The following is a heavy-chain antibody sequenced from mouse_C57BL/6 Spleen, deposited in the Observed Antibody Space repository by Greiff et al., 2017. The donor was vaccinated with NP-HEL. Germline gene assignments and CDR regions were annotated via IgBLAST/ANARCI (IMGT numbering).Heavy chain of an antibody. Sequence: VHVKQSGPELVKPGASVKISCKASGYSFTGYYMNWVKQSPEKSLEWIGEINPSTGGTTYNQKFKAKATLTVDKSSSTAYMQLKSLTSEDSAVYYCARWIYYGNYVGMDYWGQGTSVTVSS. CDR1: GYSFTGYY. CDR3: ARWIYYGNYVGMDY. V-gene: IGHV1-42*01. CDR2: INPSTGGT. J-gene: IGHJ4*01. D-gene: IGHD2-1*01.